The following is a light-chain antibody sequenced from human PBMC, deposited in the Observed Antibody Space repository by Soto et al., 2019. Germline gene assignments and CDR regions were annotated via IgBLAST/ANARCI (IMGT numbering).Light chain of an antibody. J-gene: IGKJ4*01. CDR3: QQYDNYKPLT. V-gene: IGKV3D-15*01. CDR2: GAS. Sequence: IVMNQSPATLSVYQGERATLSCRASQSVSSNLAWYQQKPGQAPRLLIYGASTRATGIPARFTGSGSGTEFTLTISSLQSEDFATYYCQQYDNYKPLTFGGGTKVDIK. CDR1: QSVSSN.